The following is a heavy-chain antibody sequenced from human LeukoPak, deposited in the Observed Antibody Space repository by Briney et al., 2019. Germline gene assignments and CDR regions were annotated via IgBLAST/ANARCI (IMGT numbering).Heavy chain of an antibody. V-gene: IGHV4-30-4*08. J-gene: IGHJ4*02. D-gene: IGHD5-12*01. CDR1: GASVTTGNNY. Sequence: PSETLSLTCTVSGASVTTGNNYWTWVRRSPGKGLEWIGYIFSSGSTYYNPSLKSRTSISLITSDNEFSLKLTSLSAADTGVYFCARAGETGYDYWRIEHWGQGTLVTVSS. CDR2: IFSSGST. CDR3: ARAGETGYDYWRIEH.